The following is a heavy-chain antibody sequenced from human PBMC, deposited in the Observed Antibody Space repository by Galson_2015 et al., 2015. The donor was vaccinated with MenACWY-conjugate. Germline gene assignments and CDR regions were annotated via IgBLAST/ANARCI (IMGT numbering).Heavy chain of an antibody. Sequence: SLRLSCAASGFTLSTYWMYWVRQAPGKGLVWVSRINNDGSITMYADSVKGRFTISRDNAKNTLYLQMNSLRDEDTAVYYCVRTPYRSSRMDVWGQGTTVTVSS. V-gene: IGHV3-74*03. J-gene: IGHJ6*02. CDR1: GFTLSTYW. CDR3: VRTPYRSSRMDV. CDR2: INNDGSIT. D-gene: IGHD6-13*01.